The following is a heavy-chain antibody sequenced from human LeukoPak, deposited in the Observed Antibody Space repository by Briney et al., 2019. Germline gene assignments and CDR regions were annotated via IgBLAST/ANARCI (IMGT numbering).Heavy chain of an antibody. Sequence: PGGSLRLSCAASGFTLSSYSMNWVRQALGKGLEWVSSISSSSSYIYYADSVKGRFTISRDNAKNSLYLQMNSLRAEDTAVYYCARVWPGQWDGVDYWGQGTLVTVSS. D-gene: IGHD3/OR15-3a*01. V-gene: IGHV3-21*01. CDR1: GFTLSSYS. CDR3: ARVWPGQWDGVDY. CDR2: ISSSSSYI. J-gene: IGHJ4*02.